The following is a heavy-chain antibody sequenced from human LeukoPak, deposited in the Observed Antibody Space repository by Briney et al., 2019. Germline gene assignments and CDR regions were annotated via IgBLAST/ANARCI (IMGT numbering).Heavy chain of an antibody. J-gene: IGHJ1*01. CDR2: ISYDGSNE. Sequence: GRSLRLSCAASGFSFNTYGMHWVRQGPGKGLELVAVISYDGSNEWYADSVKGRFTISRDNSKNTLYLQMNSLRAEDTAVYFCAKDLNTYRYDSRDLQHWGQGTLVTVSS. D-gene: IGHD3-22*01. CDR1: GFSFNTYG. CDR3: AKDLNTYRYDSRDLQH. V-gene: IGHV3-30*18.